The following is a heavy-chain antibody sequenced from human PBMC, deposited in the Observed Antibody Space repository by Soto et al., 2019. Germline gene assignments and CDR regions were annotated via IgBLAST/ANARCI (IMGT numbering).Heavy chain of an antibody. J-gene: IGHJ4*02. CDR3: TKDPLRGGNYYFLYFDY. D-gene: IGHD2-21*02. CDR2: ISGSGRNT. CDR1: GFTFSSYA. Sequence: GSLRLSCAASGFTFSSYAMTWVRQAPGKALEWVSAISGSGRNTYYADSVKGRFTISRDNSRNTLYLQMNSLRAEDTAVYFCTKDPLRGGNYYFLYFDYWGQGALVTVSS. V-gene: IGHV3-23*01.